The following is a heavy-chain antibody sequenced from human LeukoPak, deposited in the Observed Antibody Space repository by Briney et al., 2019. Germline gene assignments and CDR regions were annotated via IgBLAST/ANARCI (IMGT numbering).Heavy chain of an antibody. J-gene: IGHJ4*02. CDR2: IYPGDSDT. V-gene: IGHV5-51*01. CDR1: GYTVTNYW. D-gene: IGHD3-16*01. CDR3: ARRGPSTEYFDH. Sequence: GESLKISCKGSGYTVTNYWIGWVRQTPGKGLEWMGIIYPGDSDTRYNPSFQGQVTISADKSISTAYLQWSSLEASDTGIYYCARRGPSTEYFDHWGQETLVTVSS.